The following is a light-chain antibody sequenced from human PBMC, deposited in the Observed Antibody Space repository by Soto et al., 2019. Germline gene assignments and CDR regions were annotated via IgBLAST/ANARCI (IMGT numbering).Light chain of an antibody. J-gene: IGKJ3*01. CDR3: QQYNSYPVT. V-gene: IGKV1-5*03. Sequence: DIQMTQSPSTLSASVGDRVTITCRDSQSVSSWLAWYQQKQGKAPKLLIYKASSLESGVPSRFSGSGSGTEFTLTISSLQPDDFATYYCQQYNSYPVTFGPGTKVDIK. CDR2: KAS. CDR1: QSVSSW.